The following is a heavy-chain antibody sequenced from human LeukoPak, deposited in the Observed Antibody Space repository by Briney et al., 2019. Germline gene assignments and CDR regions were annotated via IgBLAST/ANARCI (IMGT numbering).Heavy chain of an antibody. CDR1: GFTFSDYW. CDR3: ARHTTLDP. Sequence: GGSLRLSCAVCGFTFSDYWMSWVRQAPGKGVEGVANIKQDGSEKHYVDSVKGRFTISRDNAKNSLYLQMNSLRAEDTAVYYCARHTTLDPWGQGALVTVSS. CDR2: IKQDGSEK. J-gene: IGHJ5*02. D-gene: IGHD1-14*01. V-gene: IGHV3-7*01.